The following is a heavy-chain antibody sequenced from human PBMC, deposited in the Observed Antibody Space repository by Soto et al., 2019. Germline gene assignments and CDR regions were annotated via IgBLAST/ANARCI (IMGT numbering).Heavy chain of an antibody. D-gene: IGHD2-2*01. J-gene: IGHJ4*02. Sequence: GGSLRLSCAASGFTFGSYAMSWVRQAPGKGLEWVSAISGSGGSTYYADSVKGRFTISRDNSKNTLYLQMNSLRAEGTAVYYCAKDQDIVVVPAAPPDYWGQGTLVTVSS. V-gene: IGHV3-23*01. CDR1: GFTFGSYA. CDR3: AKDQDIVVVPAAPPDY. CDR2: ISGSGGST.